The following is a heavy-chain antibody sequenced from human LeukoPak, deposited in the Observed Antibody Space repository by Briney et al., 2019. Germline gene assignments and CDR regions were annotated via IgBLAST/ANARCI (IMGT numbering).Heavy chain of an antibody. V-gene: IGHV3-7*01. J-gene: IGHJ3*02. CDR1: GFTFSGYW. CDR2: IKQDGSEK. CDR3: AREPGYSYGTGDAFDI. Sequence: GGSLRLSCAASGFTFSGYWMSWVRQAPGKGLEWVANIKQDGSEKYYVDSVKGRFTISRDNAKNSLYLQMNSLRAEDTAVYYCAREPGYSYGTGDAFDIWGQGTMVTVSS. D-gene: IGHD5-18*01.